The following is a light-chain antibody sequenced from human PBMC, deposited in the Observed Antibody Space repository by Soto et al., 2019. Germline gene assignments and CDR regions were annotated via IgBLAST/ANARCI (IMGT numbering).Light chain of an antibody. CDR3: QQYNNWPPLT. J-gene: IGKJ4*01. CDR2: GAS. V-gene: IGKV3-15*01. CDR1: QSVSSN. Sequence: TQSPATLSVSPGERATLSCXASQSVSSNLAWYQQKPGQAPRLLIYGASTRATGIPARFSGSGSGTEFTLTISSLQSEDFAVYYCQQYNNWPPLTFGGGTKVEIK.